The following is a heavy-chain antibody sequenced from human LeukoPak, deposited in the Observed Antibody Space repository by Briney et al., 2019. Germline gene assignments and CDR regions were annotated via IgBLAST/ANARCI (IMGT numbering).Heavy chain of an antibody. V-gene: IGHV3-11*04. CDR2: ISSSGSTI. CDR3: ATDLSPYSSGWSDAFDI. Sequence: GGSLRLSCAASGFTFSDYYMTWIRQAPGKGLEWVSYISSSGSTIYSADSVKGRFTISRDNSKNTLYLQMNSLRAEDTAVYYCATDLSPYSSGWSDAFDIWGQGTMVTVSS. D-gene: IGHD6-19*01. J-gene: IGHJ3*02. CDR1: GFTFSDYY.